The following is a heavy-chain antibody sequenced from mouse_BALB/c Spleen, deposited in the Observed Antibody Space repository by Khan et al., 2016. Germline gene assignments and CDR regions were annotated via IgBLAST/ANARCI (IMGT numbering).Heavy chain of an antibody. V-gene: IGHV1-9*01. CDR2: ILPGSGST. D-gene: IGHD1-2*01. CDR3: ARKAITTARYFDV. Sequence: QVQLQQPGAELMKPGASVKISCKATGYTFSSYWIEWVKQRPGHGLEWIGEILPGSGSTNYNEKFKGKATFTADTSSNTAYMQLSSLTSEDSAVYYSARKAITTARYFDVWGAGTTVTVSS. J-gene: IGHJ1*01. CDR1: GYTFSSYW.